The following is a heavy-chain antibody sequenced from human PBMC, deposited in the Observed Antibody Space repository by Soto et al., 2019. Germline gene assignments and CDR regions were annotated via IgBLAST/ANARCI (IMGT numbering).Heavy chain of an antibody. CDR2: IKQDGSEK. Sequence: PGGSLRLSCAASGFTFSSYWMSWVRQAPGKGLEWVANIKQDGSEKYYVDSVKGRFTISRDNAKNSLYLQMNSLRAEDTAVYYCARESPGRYYDFWSAPDAFDIWGQGTMVTVSS. CDR1: GFTFSSYW. V-gene: IGHV3-7*01. CDR3: ARESPGRYYDFWSAPDAFDI. D-gene: IGHD3-3*01. J-gene: IGHJ3*02.